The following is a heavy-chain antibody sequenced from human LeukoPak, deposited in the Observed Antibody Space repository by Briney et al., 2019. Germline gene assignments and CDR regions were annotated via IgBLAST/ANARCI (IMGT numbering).Heavy chain of an antibody. CDR1: GFTFNSSW. J-gene: IGHJ4*02. CDR2: ISGSGDST. CDR3: AKGPSGIVVVPGDY. Sequence: HAGGSLRLSCAASGFTFNSSWMHWVSQAPGNGLVWVSGISGSGDSTYHADSVRGRFAISRDNSKNTLYLQMNSLRAEDTAVYYCAKGPSGIVVVPGDYWGQGTLVTVSS. D-gene: IGHD2-2*01. V-gene: IGHV3-23*01.